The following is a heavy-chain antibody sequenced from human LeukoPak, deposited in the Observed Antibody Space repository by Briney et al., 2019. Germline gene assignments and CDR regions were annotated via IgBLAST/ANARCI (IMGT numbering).Heavy chain of an antibody. CDR3: AREDHSSGCSDY. V-gene: IGHV6-1*01. D-gene: IGHD6-19*01. CDR1: GDSVSSNSAA. J-gene: IGHJ4*02. Sequence: SQTLSLTCAISGDSVSSNSAAWNWNRQSPSRGLEWLGRTYYRSKWYNTYSVSAKNRISIIPGTSKNQFSLQLISVTPEDTAVYYCAREDHSSGCSDYWGQGTLVTVSS. CDR2: TYYRSKWYN.